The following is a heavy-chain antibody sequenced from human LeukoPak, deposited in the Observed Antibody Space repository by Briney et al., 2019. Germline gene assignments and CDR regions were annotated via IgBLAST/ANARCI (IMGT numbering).Heavy chain of an antibody. D-gene: IGHD3-22*01. CDR1: GFIFSSYW. CDR3: ARVKGYDSSGPFDY. J-gene: IGHJ4*02. CDR2: IKSDGSST. Sequence: RGSLRLSCAASGFIFSSYWMHWVRQAPGKGLVWVSRIKSDGSSTSYADSVKGRFTISRDNAKNTLYLQMNSLRVEDTAVYYCARVKGYDSSGPFDYWGQGTLVTVSS. V-gene: IGHV3-74*01.